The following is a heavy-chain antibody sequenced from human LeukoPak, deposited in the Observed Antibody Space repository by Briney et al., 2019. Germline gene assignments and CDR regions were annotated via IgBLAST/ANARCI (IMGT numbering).Heavy chain of an antibody. CDR2: IIPICGTA. V-gene: IGHV1-69*05. CDR1: GYTFTGYY. J-gene: IGHJ4*02. D-gene: IGHD3-16*02. CDR3: ARDLYYDYVWGSYRLHFEY. Sequence: SVKVSCKASGYTFTGYYMHWVRQAPGQGLEWMGRIIPICGTANYAQKFQGRVTITTDESTSTAYMELSSLRPEDTAVYYCARDLYYDYVWGSYRLHFEYWGQGTLVTVSS.